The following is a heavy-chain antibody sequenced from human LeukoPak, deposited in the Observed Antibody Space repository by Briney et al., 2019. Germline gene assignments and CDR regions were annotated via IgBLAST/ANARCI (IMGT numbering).Heavy chain of an antibody. CDR2: IYPGDSHT. J-gene: IGHJ3*01. Sequence: GESLKISCQVSGYTFTTYWIHWVRQMPGKDLEWMGVIYPGDSHTKYNPSFQGQVTVSADKSIGTAYLQWNYLKASDTAMYYCARGGSANVFDVWGQGTMVTVSS. D-gene: IGHD1-26*01. CDR1: GYTFTTYW. CDR3: ARGGSANVFDV. V-gene: IGHV5-51*01.